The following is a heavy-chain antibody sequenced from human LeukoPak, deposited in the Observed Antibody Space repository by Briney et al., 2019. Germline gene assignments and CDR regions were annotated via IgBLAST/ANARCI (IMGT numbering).Heavy chain of an antibody. V-gene: IGHV1-18*01. D-gene: IGHD3-22*01. J-gene: IGHJ4*02. CDR1: GYTFTSYG. CDR3: ARDPYYDSSGYEFDY. CDR2: ISAYNGNT. Sequence: GASVKVSCKASGYTFTSYGISWVRQAPGQGLEWMGWISAYNGNTNYAQKLQGRVTMTTDTSTSTAYMELRSLRSDDTAVYYCARDPYYDSSGYEFDYWGQGTLVTVSS.